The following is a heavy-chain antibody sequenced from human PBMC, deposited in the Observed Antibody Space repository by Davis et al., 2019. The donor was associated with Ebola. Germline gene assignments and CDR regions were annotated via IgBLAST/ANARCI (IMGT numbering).Heavy chain of an antibody. CDR1: GGSISSSSYY. J-gene: IGHJ3*02. CDR3: ARGPMIVVVIASTDDAFDI. Sequence: MPSETLSLTCTVSGGSISSSSYYWGWIRQPPGKGLEWIGSIYYSGSTNYNPSLKSRVTISVDKSKNQFSLKLSSVTAADTAVYYCARGPMIVVVIASTDDAFDIWGQGTMVTVSS. CDR2: IYYSGST. V-gene: IGHV4-39*07. D-gene: IGHD3-22*01.